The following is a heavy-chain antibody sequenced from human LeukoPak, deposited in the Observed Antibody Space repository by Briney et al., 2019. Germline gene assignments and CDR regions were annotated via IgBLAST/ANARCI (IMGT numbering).Heavy chain of an antibody. CDR2: IWYDGSNK. CDR3: ARDDYDSSGPGGY. J-gene: IGHJ4*02. D-gene: IGHD3-22*01. V-gene: IGHV3-33*08. CDR1: GFTFSSYW. Sequence: GGSLRLSCAASGFTFSSYWMHWVRQAPGKGLEWVAVIWYDGSNKYYADSVKGRFTISRDNSKNTLYLQMNSLRAEDTAVYYCARDDYDSSGPGGYWGQGTLVTVSS.